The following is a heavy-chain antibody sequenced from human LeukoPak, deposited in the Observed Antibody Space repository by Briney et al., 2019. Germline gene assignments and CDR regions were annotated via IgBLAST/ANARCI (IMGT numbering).Heavy chain of an antibody. Sequence: PSETLSLTCTVSGVSVSSGSYYWSWIRQPPGKGLAWIGYIYYSGSTNYNPSLKSRVTISVDTSKNQFSLKLSSETAADTAVYYCARGDDYGDYSGDYWGQGTLVTVSS. CDR1: GVSVSSGSYY. CDR2: IYYSGST. D-gene: IGHD4-17*01. V-gene: IGHV4-61*01. J-gene: IGHJ4*02. CDR3: ARGDDYGDYSGDY.